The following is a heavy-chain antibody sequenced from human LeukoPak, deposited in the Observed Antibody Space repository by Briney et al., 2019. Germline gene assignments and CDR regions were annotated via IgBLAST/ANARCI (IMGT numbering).Heavy chain of an antibody. J-gene: IGHJ4*02. Sequence: GGSLRLSCAASGFTFSSYAMHWVRQAPGKGLEYVSAISSNGGSTYYANSVKGRFTISRDNSKNTLYLQMGSLGAEDMAVYYCARDRITMVRGVLWRGYFDYWGQGTLVSVSS. CDR3: ARDRITMVRGVLWRGYFDY. CDR1: GFTFSSYA. CDR2: ISSNGGST. D-gene: IGHD3-10*01. V-gene: IGHV3-64*01.